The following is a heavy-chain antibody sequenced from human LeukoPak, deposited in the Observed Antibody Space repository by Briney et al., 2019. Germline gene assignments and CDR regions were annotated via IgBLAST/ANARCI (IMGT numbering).Heavy chain of an antibody. CDR2: IYSGGST. D-gene: IGHD3-10*01. J-gene: IGHJ1*01. CDR1: GFTVSSNY. V-gene: IGHV3-53*01. Sequence: GGSLRLSCAASGFTVSSNYMSWVRQAPGKGLEWVSVIYSGGSTYYADSVKGRFTISRDNSKNTQYLQMNSLRAEDTAVYYCAKDISYYYGSGFQHWGQGTLVTVSS. CDR3: AKDISYYYGSGFQH.